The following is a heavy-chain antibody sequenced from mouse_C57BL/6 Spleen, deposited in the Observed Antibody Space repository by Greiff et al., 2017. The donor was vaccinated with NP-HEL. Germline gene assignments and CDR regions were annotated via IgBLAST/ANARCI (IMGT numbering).Heavy chain of an antibody. CDR2: IYPRDGST. D-gene: IGHD1-1*01. CDR1: GYTFTDHT. Sequence: VQLQESDAELVKPGASVKISCKVSGYTFTDHTIHWMKQRPEQGLEWIGYIYPRDGSTKYNEKFKGKATLTADKSSSTAYMQLNSLPSEDSAIYFCAKSLYYSSRYWYFDDWGTGTTVTVSS. V-gene: IGHV1-78*01. J-gene: IGHJ1*03. CDR3: AKSLYYSSRYWYFDD.